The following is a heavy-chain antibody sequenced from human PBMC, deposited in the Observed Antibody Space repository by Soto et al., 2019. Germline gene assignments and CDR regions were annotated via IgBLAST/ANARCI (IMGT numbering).Heavy chain of an antibody. CDR2: IKREADGGRT. D-gene: IGHD3-22*01. CDR1: GFTFRNAW. CDR3: TTRVYYSDTSGHPPDFDY. J-gene: IGHJ4*02. V-gene: IGHV3-15*01. Sequence: EVQLVESGGGLVKPGGSLRLSCTASGFTFRNAWMSWVRQAPGKALEWVGRIKREADGGRTNYAAPVKGRVTISRDDSKNLLFLRMNSLKTDDTAVYYCTTRVYYSDTSGHPPDFDYWGQGTLVTVSS.